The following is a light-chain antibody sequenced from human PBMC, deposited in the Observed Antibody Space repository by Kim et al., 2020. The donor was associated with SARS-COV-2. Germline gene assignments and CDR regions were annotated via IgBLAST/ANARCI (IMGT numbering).Light chain of an antibody. V-gene: IGLV4-69*01. CDR2: LNSDGSH. CDR1: SGHSSNP. CDR3: QTWGTGIWV. Sequence: QLVLTQSPSASASLGASVKLTCTLSSGHSSNPIAWHQQQAEKGPRYLMTLNSDGSHSKGDGIPDRCSGSSSGAERYLTISGLQSDDEADYYCQTWGTGIWVFGGGTQLTVL. J-gene: IGLJ3*02.